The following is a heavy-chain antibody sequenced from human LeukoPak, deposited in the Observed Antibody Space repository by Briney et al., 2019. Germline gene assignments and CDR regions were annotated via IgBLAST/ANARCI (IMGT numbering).Heavy chain of an antibody. V-gene: IGHV3-30*18. CDR3: AKDGGTDWYSYGRLDY. CDR1: GFTFSSYG. Sequence: GGSLRLSCAASGFTFSSYGMHWVRQAPGKGLEWVAVISYDGSNKYYADSVKGRFTISRDNSKNTLYLQMNSLRAEDAAVYYCAKDGGTDWYSYGRLDYWGQGTLVTVSS. J-gene: IGHJ4*02. CDR2: ISYDGSNK. D-gene: IGHD5-18*01.